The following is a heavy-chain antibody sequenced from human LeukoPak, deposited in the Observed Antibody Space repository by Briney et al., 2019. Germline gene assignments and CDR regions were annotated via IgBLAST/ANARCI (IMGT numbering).Heavy chain of an antibody. CDR3: ARDQAAMVSDAFDI. Sequence: GGSLRLSCAASVFTVSSNYMNWVREAPGKGLEWVSVIYSSGSTYYADSGKGRFTISRDNSKKTLYLQMNSLRAEVTAVYYCARDQAAMVSDAFDIWGQGTMVTVSS. V-gene: IGHV3-66*01. CDR1: VFTVSSNY. D-gene: IGHD5-18*01. CDR2: IYSSGST. J-gene: IGHJ3*02.